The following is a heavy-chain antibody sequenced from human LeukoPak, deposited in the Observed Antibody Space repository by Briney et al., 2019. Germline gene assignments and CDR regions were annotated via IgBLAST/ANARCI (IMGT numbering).Heavy chain of an antibody. V-gene: IGHV3-23*01. CDR3: AKVRAPRQYYFDY. CDR2: ISGSGGRT. D-gene: IGHD1-26*01. CDR1: GFTFSSDV. J-gene: IGHJ4*02. Sequence: GGSLRLSCAASGFTFSSDVMSWVRQAPGKGLEWVSAISGSGGRTYYADSVKGRFTISRDNSKNTLYPQMNSLRAEDTAGYYCAKVRAPRQYYFDYWGQGTLVTVSS.